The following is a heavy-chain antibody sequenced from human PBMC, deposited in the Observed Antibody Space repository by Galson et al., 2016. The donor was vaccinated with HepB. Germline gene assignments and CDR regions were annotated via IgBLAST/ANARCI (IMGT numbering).Heavy chain of an antibody. D-gene: IGHD3-22*01. J-gene: IGHJ4*02. CDR3: TTDDYYEGSTYYPGFDS. CDR2: IISKSDGKTI. V-gene: IGHV3-15*01. Sequence: LTPSWAATGFIISKAWMGWVRQAAGKGRGWVGLIISKSDGKTIDPSAPVTGRFIFSRDDSKNTLYLQMNSLKIEDTAVYYCTTDDYYEGSTYYPGFDSWGQGTLVTVSS. CDR1: GFIISKAW.